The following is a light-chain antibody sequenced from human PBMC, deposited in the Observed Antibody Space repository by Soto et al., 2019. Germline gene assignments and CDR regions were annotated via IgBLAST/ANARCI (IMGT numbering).Light chain of an antibody. CDR3: QQYNSWPLT. V-gene: IGKV3-15*01. CDR1: QTVRNN. J-gene: IGKJ4*01. CDR2: GAS. Sequence: EFVLTQSPGTLSLSPGERATLSCRASQTVRNNYLAWYQQKPGQAPRLLIYGASTRATGVPARFSGSGSGTEFALTISSLQSEDFAVYYCQQYNSWPLTFGGGTKVDNK.